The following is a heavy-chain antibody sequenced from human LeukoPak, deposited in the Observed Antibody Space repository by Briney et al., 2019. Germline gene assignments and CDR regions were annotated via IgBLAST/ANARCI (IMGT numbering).Heavy chain of an antibody. Sequence: ASVKVSCKASGFTFTDHYIHWVLLAPGQGLEWMGYINPHSGVTSFPQKFRGRVTLTTDTSISAAYMELSSLISDDTAIYYCVREGNQLLIKNFDLWGQGALVTVSS. CDR1: GFTFTDHY. J-gene: IGHJ4*02. V-gene: IGHV1-2*02. CDR2: INPHSGVT. CDR3: VREGNQLLIKNFDL. D-gene: IGHD4-23*01.